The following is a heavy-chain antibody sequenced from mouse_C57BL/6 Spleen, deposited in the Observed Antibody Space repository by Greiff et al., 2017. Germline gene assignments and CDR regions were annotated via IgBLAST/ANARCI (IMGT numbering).Heavy chain of an antibody. CDR3: APLTGTSYWYFDV. CDR1: GYAFSSSW. CDR2: IYPGDGDT. V-gene: IGHV1-82*01. J-gene: IGHJ1*03. Sequence: VQLQQSGPELVKPGASVKISCKASGYAFSSSWMNWVKQRPGKGLEWIGRIYPGDGDTNYNGKFKGKATLTADKSSSTAYMQLSSLTSEDSAVYVCAPLTGTSYWYFDVWGTGTTVTVSS. D-gene: IGHD4-1*01.